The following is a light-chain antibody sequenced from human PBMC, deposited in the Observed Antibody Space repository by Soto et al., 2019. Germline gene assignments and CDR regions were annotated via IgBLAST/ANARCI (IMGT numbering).Light chain of an antibody. Sequence: EIVLTQSPATLYWSPGERASLSCRASQSVSSYLAWYQQKPGQAPRLLIYDASNRATGIPDRFSGSGSWTDFTLTISSLETEDFAVYYCQQRSTLVQGTRLEIK. V-gene: IGKV3-11*01. CDR1: QSVSSY. CDR3: QQRST. J-gene: IGKJ5*01. CDR2: DAS.